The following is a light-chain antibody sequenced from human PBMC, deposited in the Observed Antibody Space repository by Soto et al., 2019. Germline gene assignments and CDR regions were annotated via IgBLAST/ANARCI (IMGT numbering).Light chain of an antibody. CDR3: QQLNSYPLFT. CDR1: QGISSY. CDR2: AAS. Sequence: IQLTQSPSSLSASVGDRVTITCRASQGISSYLAWYQQKPGKAPKLLIYAASTLQSGVPSKFSGSGSGTDFTLTISSLQPEDFAIYYCQQLNSYPLFTFGPGTKVDIK. J-gene: IGKJ3*01. V-gene: IGKV1-9*01.